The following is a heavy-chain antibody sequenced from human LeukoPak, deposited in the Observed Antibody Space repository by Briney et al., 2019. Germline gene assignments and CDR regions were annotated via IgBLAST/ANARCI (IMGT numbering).Heavy chain of an antibody. CDR2: IYYSGST. CDR3: ARGRSYYIGAFDY. Sequence: SETRSLTCTVSGGSISSSSYYWGWIRQPPGKGLEWIGSIYYSGSTYYNPSLKSRVTISVDTSKNQFSLKLSSVTAADTAVYYCARGRSYYIGAFDYWGQGTLVTVSS. J-gene: IGHJ4*02. V-gene: IGHV4-39*01. CDR1: GGSISSSSYY. D-gene: IGHD3-10*01.